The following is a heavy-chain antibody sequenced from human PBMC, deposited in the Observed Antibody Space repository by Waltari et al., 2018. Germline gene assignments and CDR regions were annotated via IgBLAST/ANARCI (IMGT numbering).Heavy chain of an antibody. CDR3: AKAYTGSYYDY. V-gene: IGHV3-23*01. CDR1: GFTFNDYA. Sequence: EVQLLESGGGLVQPGGSLRLSCAASGFTFNDYAMNWVRQAPGKVLGWVSTISAIGGSTYYADSVKGRFTISRDNSKSTLYLQMSSLRAEDTAVYYCAKAYTGSYYDYWGQGTLVTVSS. CDR2: ISAIGGST. D-gene: IGHD1-26*01. J-gene: IGHJ4*02.